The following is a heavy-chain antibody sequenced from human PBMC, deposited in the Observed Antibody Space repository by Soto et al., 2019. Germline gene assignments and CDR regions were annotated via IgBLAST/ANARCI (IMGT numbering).Heavy chain of an antibody. CDR1: GYTFTGYY. J-gene: IGHJ3*02. Sequence: VSVKVSCKASGYTFTGYYMHWVRQAPGQGLEWMGWINPNSGGPNYAQKFQGWVTMTRDTSISTAYMELSRLRPDDTAVYYCGRDRTGKDAFDIWGQGTMVTVSS. D-gene: IGHD1-1*01. CDR3: GRDRTGKDAFDI. V-gene: IGHV1-2*04. CDR2: INPNSGGP.